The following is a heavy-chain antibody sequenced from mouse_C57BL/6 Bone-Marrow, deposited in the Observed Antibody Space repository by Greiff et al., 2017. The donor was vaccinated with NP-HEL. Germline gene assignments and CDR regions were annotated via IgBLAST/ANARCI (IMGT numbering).Heavy chain of an antibody. CDR2: IYPGSGNT. Sequence: VQLQQSGAELVRPGASVKLSCKASGYTFTDYYINWVKQRPGQGLEWIARIYPGSGNTYYNEKFKGKATLTAEKSSSTAYMQLSSLTSEDSAVYFCARPSYYSNYYFDYWGQGTTLTVSS. J-gene: IGHJ2*01. CDR3: ARPSYYSNYYFDY. CDR1: GYTFTDYY. D-gene: IGHD2-5*01. V-gene: IGHV1-76*01.